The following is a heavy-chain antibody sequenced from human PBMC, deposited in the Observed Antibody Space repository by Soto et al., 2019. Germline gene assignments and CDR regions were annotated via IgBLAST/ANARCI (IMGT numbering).Heavy chain of an antibody. CDR3: AKDSGVVVAATQYYFDY. CDR2: ISGSGGST. V-gene: IGHV3-23*01. Sequence: GESLRLSCASSGFTFSTYAMSWVRQAPGQGLEWVSAISGSGGSTYYADSVKGRFTISRDNSKNTLYLQMNSLIAEDTAVYYCAKDSGVVVAATQYYFDYWGQGT. CDR1: GFTFSTYA. J-gene: IGHJ4*02. D-gene: IGHD2-15*01.